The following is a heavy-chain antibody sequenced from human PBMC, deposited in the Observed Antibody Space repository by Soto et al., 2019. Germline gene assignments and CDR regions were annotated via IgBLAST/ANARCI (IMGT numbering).Heavy chain of an antibody. CDR3: ARDQRYLRQGYSDY. CDR1: AFIFSDHS. J-gene: IGHJ4*02. D-gene: IGHD4-4*01. V-gene: IGHV3-21*01. CDR2: IGDTGTFI. Sequence: VQLVESGGGLVKPGGSLRLSCVGSAFIFSDHSMNWVRQAPGKGLEWVTSIGDTGTFIYYADSVKGRFTISRDNAKNSLFLQMDSLRPYDTAVYYCARDQRYLRQGYSDYWGQGTLVTVSS.